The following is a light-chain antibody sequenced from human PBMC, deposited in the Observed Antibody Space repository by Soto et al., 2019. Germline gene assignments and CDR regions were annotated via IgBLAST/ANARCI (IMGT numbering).Light chain of an antibody. Sequence: DIQMTQSPSTLSASVGDRVTITCRASQRISSWLAWYQQKSGKAPKLLIYKASSSDSGVPSRFSGSGSGTEFTLTISSLQPDDFATYYCQQYNGYPWTFGQGTKVEIK. J-gene: IGKJ1*01. CDR2: KAS. CDR1: QRISSW. V-gene: IGKV1-5*03. CDR3: QQYNGYPWT.